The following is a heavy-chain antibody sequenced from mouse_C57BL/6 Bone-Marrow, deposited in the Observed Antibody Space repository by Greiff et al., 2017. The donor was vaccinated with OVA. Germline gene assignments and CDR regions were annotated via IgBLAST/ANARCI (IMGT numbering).Heavy chain of an antibody. CDR1: GYTFTSYW. CDR3: ARWGAY. Sequence: QVQLQQPGAELVKPGASVKLSCKASGYTFTSYWMHWVKQRPGQGLEWIGRIHPNSGSTNYNEKFKSKATLTVDKSSSTAYMQLSSLTSEDSAVYYCARWGAYWGQGTLVTVSA. V-gene: IGHV1-64*01. J-gene: IGHJ3*01. CDR2: IHPNSGST.